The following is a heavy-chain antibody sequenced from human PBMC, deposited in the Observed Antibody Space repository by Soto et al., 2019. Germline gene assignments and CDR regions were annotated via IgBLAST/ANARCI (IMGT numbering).Heavy chain of an antibody. CDR2: IIPILGTA. CDR3: ARDKPGDSSGYPDY. Sequence: SVKVSCKASGGTFSSYAISWVRQAPGQGLEWMGGIIPILGTANYAQKFQGRVTITADESTSTAYMELSSLRSEDTAVYYCARDKPGDSSGYPDYWGQGTLVTVSS. CDR1: GGTFSSYA. D-gene: IGHD3-22*01. V-gene: IGHV1-69*13. J-gene: IGHJ4*02.